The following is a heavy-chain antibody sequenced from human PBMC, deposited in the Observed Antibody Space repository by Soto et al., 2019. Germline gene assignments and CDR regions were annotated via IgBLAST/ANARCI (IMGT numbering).Heavy chain of an antibody. D-gene: IGHD6-13*01. Sequence: GESLKISCAASGFTFSSYWMSWVRQAPGKGLEWVANIKQDGSEKYYVDSVKGRFTISRDNAKNSLYLQMNSLRAEDTAVYYCARVKRALVRMGQQPGPGGMDVWGQGTTVTVSS. CDR2: IKQDGSEK. CDR3: ARVKRALVRMGQQPGPGGMDV. V-gene: IGHV3-7*01. J-gene: IGHJ6*02. CDR1: GFTFSSYW.